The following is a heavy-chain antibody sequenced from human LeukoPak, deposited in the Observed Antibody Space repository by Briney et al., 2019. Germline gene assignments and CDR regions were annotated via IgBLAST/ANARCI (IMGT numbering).Heavy chain of an antibody. V-gene: IGHV4-30-4*08. Sequence: PSQTLSLTCTVSGGSISSGDYYWSWIRQPPGKGLEWIGYIYYSGSTYYNPSLKSRVTISVDTSKNQFSLKLSSVTAADTAVYYCARARADFWSGLYYFDYWGQGTLVTVSS. CDR2: IYYSGST. CDR3: ARARADFWSGLYYFDY. D-gene: IGHD3-3*01. J-gene: IGHJ4*02. CDR1: GGSISSGDYY.